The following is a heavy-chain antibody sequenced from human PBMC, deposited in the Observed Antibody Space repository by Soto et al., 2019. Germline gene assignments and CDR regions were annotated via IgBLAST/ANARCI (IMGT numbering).Heavy chain of an antibody. J-gene: IGHJ3*01. Sequence: VQLVESGGGLIQPGESLRLSCAAFGLTISGKKYVAWFRQAPGKGLEWVSALYDVDGSFYADSVTGRFTTSSDSSKTTVYLQMNALRPDYRAVYYCATWHEREHAFDVWGQGTTVTISS. CDR3: ATWHEREHAFDV. V-gene: IGHV3-53*01. CDR1: GLTISGKKY. D-gene: IGHD1-1*01. CDR2: LYDVDGS.